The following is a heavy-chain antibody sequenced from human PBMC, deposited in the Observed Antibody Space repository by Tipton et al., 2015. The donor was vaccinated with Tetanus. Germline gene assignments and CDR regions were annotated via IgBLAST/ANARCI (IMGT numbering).Heavy chain of an antibody. CDR1: GDSVSTGNFY. D-gene: IGHD1-14*01. Sequence: TLSLTCVVSGDSVSTGNFYWTWIRQPPGKGLEWIGYIYYSGSTNYNPSLKSRVTISVDTSKNQFSLKLSSVTAADTAVYYCARGTGDYWGQGTLVTVSS. CDR2: IYYSGST. V-gene: IGHV4-61*01. J-gene: IGHJ4*02. CDR3: ARGTGDY.